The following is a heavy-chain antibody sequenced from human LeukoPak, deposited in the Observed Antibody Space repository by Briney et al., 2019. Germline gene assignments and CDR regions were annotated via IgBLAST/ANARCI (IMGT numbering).Heavy chain of an antibody. J-gene: IGHJ5*02. V-gene: IGHV4-39*01. CDR3: ARQFVLRYPDWFDP. CDR1: GGSISSSSYY. Sequence: SETLSLTCTVSGGSISSSSYYWGWIRQPPGKGLEWIGSIYYSGSTYYNPSLKSRVTISVDTSKIQSSLKLGSVTAADTAVYYCARQFVLRYPDWFDPWGKGTLVTVSS. CDR2: IYYSGST. D-gene: IGHD3-9*01.